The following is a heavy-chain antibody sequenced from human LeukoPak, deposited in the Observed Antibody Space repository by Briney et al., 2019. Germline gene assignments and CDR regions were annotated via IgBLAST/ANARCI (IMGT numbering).Heavy chain of an antibody. D-gene: IGHD3-10*01. Sequence: GGSLRLSCAASGFTLSSYGMHWVRQAPGKGLEWVAFIRYDGSNKYYADSVKGRFTISRDNSKNTLYLQMNSLRAEDTAVYYCAKDAALWLHLQIDYWGQGTLVTVSS. J-gene: IGHJ4*02. CDR3: AKDAALWLHLQIDY. V-gene: IGHV3-30*02. CDR2: IRYDGSNK. CDR1: GFTLSSYG.